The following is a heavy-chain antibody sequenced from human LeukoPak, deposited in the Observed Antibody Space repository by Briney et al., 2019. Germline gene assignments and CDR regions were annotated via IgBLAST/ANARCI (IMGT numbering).Heavy chain of an antibody. CDR3: TRRGDSSSWYSRNWFDP. J-gene: IGHJ5*02. CDR2: IRRKANSYAT. V-gene: IGHV3-73*01. CDR1: GFTFSGSA. Sequence: GGSLRLSCAASGFTFSGSAMHWVRQASGKGLEWVGRIRRKANSYATAYAASVKGRFTTSRDDSKNTAYLQMNSLKTENTAVYYCTRRGDSSSWYSRNWFDPWGQGTLVTVSS. D-gene: IGHD6-13*01.